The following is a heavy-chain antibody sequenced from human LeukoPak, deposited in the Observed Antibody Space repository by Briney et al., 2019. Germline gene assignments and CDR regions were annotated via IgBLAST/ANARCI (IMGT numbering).Heavy chain of an antibody. CDR3: AKVLLWFGELWDDY. CDR1: GFTFSSYA. J-gene: IGHJ4*02. CDR2: ISGSGGST. D-gene: IGHD3-10*01. Sequence: GGSLRLSCAASGFTFSSYAMSWVRQAPGKGLDWVSAISGSGGSTYYADSVKGRFTISRDNSKNTLYLQMNSLRAEDTAVYYCAKVLLWFGELWDDYWGQGTLVTVSS. V-gene: IGHV3-23*01.